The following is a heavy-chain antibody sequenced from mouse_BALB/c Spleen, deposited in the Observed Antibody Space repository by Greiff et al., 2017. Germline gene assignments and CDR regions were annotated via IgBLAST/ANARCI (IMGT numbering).Heavy chain of an antibody. J-gene: IGHJ4*01. CDR1: GFTFSDYY. CDR2: ISDGGSYT. Sequence: EVQLQESGGGLVKPGGSLKLSCAASGFTFSDYYMYWVRQTPEKRLEWVATISDGGSYTYYPDSVKGRFTISRDNAKNNLYLQMSSLKSEDTAMYYCARGLLGVMDYWGQGTSVTVSS. D-gene: IGHD4-1*01. V-gene: IGHV5-4*02. CDR3: ARGLLGVMDY.